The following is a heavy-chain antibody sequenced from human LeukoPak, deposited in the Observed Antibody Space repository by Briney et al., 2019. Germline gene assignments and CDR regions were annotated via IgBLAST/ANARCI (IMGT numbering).Heavy chain of an antibody. Sequence: PGGSLRLSCVASGFTFSSYGMSWVRQAPVKRLGWVSAIDSTGAYTWYADSVKGRFTISKDSSKTILYLQMNSLRAEDAAVYFCAKGSAAGRPYYFDYWGQGTLVTVSS. CDR1: GFTFSSYG. V-gene: IGHV3-23*01. CDR2: IDSTGAYT. J-gene: IGHJ4*02. D-gene: IGHD6-25*01. CDR3: AKGSAAGRPYYFDY.